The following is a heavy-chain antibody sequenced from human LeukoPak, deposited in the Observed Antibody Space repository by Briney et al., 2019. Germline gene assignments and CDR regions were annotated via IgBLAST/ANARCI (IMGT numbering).Heavy chain of an antibody. Sequence: GESLKISCKGSGYSFTSYWIGWVRQMPGKGLEWMGIIYPGDSDTRYSPSFQGQVTISADKSISTAYLQWSSLKASDTAMYYCARGHRAYCSGGSCYITRYWGQGTLVTVSS. V-gene: IGHV5-51*01. CDR1: GYSFTSYW. CDR3: ARGHRAYCSGGSCYITRY. J-gene: IGHJ4*02. D-gene: IGHD2-15*01. CDR2: IYPGDSDT.